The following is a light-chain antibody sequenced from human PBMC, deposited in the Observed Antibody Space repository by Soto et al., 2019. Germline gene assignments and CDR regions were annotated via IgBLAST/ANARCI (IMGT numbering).Light chain of an antibody. CDR1: QSISSNY. Sequence: EIVLTQSPGTLSLSPGERATLSCRASQSISSNYLAWYQHKPGQAPRLLIYDASSKATGTPDRFSGSGSGTDFTLTISRLEPEDFAVYYCQQYSSSRTFGQGTKVDIK. J-gene: IGKJ1*01. CDR3: QQYSSSRT. CDR2: DAS. V-gene: IGKV3-20*01.